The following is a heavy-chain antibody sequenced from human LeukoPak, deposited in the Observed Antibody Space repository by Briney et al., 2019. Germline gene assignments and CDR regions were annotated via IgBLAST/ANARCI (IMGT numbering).Heavy chain of an antibody. CDR2: INHSGSI. J-gene: IGHJ6*04. D-gene: IGHD6-13*01. V-gene: IGHV4-34*01. Sequence: SETLSLTCAVYGGSFSGYYWSWIRQPPGKGLEWIGEINHSGSINYNPSLKSRVTISVDTSKNQFSLKLSSVTAADTAVYYCARAAAAAAGNLTPWMYGMDVWGKGTTVTVSS. CDR1: GGSFSGYY. CDR3: ARAAAAAAGNLTPWMYGMDV.